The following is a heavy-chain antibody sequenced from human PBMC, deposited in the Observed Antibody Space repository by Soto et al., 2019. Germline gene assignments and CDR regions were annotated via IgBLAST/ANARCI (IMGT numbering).Heavy chain of an antibody. J-gene: IGHJ6*03. CDR2: ISSSSSTI. CDR3: ARDQGSGSYYYYYYYMDV. D-gene: IGHD3-10*01. V-gene: IGHV3-48*01. Sequence: GGSLRLSCAASGFTFSSYSMNWVRQAPGKGLEWVSYISSSSSTIYYADSVKGRFTISRDNAKNSLYLQMNSLRAEDTAVYYCARDQGSGSYYYYYYYMDVWGKGTTVTVSS. CDR1: GFTFSSYS.